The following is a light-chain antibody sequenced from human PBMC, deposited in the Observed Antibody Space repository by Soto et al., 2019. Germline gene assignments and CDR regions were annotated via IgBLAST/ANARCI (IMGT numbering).Light chain of an antibody. CDR2: GAS. Sequence: EIVMTQSPATLSVSPGERATLSCRASQSVGSHLAWYQHRPGQAPRLLIYGASYRATGIPARFSGSGSGTDFTLTISRLEPEDFAVYYCQQYGSSGTFGQGTKVDIK. V-gene: IGKV3-15*01. J-gene: IGKJ1*01. CDR1: QSVGSH. CDR3: QQYGSSGT.